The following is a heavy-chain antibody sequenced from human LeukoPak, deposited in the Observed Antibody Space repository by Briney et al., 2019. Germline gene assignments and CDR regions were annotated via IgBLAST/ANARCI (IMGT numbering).Heavy chain of an antibody. CDR2: IYYSGST. Sequence: PSETLSLTCTVSGGSISSYYWSWIRQPPGKGLEWIGYIYYSGSTNYGPSLKSRVTISVDTSKNQFSLKLSSVTAADTAVYYCARQGYSAYEILDYWGQGTLVTVSS. J-gene: IGHJ4*02. D-gene: IGHD5-12*01. CDR3: ARQGYSAYEILDY. V-gene: IGHV4-59*08. CDR1: GGSISSYY.